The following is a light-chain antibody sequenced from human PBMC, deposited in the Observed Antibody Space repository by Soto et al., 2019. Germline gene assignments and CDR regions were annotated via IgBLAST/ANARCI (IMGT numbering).Light chain of an antibody. CDR1: QSVRSN. V-gene: IGKV3-15*01. CDR3: QQYDNWPPWT. Sequence: EIVMTQSPATLSVSPGERATLSCRASQSVRSNLAWYQQKPGQAPRLLIYDESTRATGIPARFSGSGSGTELTLTISSLQSEDFAVYYCQQYDNWPPWTFGQGTKVEIK. J-gene: IGKJ1*01. CDR2: DES.